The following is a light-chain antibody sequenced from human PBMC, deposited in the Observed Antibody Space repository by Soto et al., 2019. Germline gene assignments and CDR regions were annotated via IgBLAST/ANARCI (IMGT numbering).Light chain of an antibody. CDR1: RSNIGTYT. J-gene: IGLJ2*01. V-gene: IGLV1-44*01. CDR2: RNH. CDR3: AAWDDSLRAVV. Sequence: QPVLTQSPSASGTPGQRVTISCSGSRSNIGTYTVNWYQQLPGTAPTLLIYRNHQRPSGVPDRFSGSKSGTLASLAISGPQSEDEADYYCAAWDDSLRAVVFGGGTKLTVL.